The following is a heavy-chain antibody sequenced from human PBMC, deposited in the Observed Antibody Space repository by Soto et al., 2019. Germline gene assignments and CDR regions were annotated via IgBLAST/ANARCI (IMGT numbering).Heavy chain of an antibody. V-gene: IGHV3-33*01. CDR3: AREVTHGAFDI. Sequence: GGSLRLSCAASGFTFRSYGMHWVRQAPGKGLEWVAVIWYDGSNKYYADSVKGRFTISRDNSKNTLYLQMNSLRAEDTAVYYCAREVTHGAFDIWGQGTMVTVSS. CDR1: GFTFRSYG. CDR2: IWYDGSNK. J-gene: IGHJ3*02. D-gene: IGHD2-21*02.